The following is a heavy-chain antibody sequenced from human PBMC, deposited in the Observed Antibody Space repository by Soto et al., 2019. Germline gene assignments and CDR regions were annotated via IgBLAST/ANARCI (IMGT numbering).Heavy chain of an antibody. CDR3: VRDLEDTAMGGATGYYGMDV. V-gene: IGHV4-61*01. D-gene: IGHD5-18*01. CDR1: GGSVSSGSYY. CDR2: IYYSGST. Sequence: SETLSLTCTVSGGSVSSGSYYWSWIRQPPGKGLEWIGYIYYSGSTNYNPSLKSRVTISVDTSKNQFSLKLSSVTAADTAVYYCVRDLEDTAMGGATGYYGMDVWGQGTTVTVSS. J-gene: IGHJ6*02.